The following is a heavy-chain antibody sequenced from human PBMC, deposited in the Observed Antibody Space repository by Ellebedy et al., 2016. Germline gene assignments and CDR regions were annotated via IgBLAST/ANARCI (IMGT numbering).Heavy chain of an antibody. Sequence: GESLKISCAASGFTFSSYSMNWVRQAPGKGLEWVSSISSSSSYIYYADSVKGRFTISRDNAKNSLYLQMNSLRAEDTAVYYCARMGIAAAGCDYWGQGTLVTVSS. CDR1: GFTFSSYS. J-gene: IGHJ4*02. CDR2: ISSSSSYI. D-gene: IGHD6-13*01. CDR3: ARMGIAAAGCDY. V-gene: IGHV3-21*01.